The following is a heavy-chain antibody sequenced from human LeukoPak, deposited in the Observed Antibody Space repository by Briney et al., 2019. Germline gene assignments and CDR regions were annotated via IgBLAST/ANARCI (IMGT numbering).Heavy chain of an antibody. CDR2: IYTSGST. CDR1: GGSISSGSYY. CDR3: ARAPYSSYGDY. V-gene: IGHV4-61*02. Sequence: SQTLSLTCTVSGGSISSGSYYWSWIRQPVGKGLEWIGRIYTSGSTNYSPSLKSRVTISVDTSKNQFSLKLSSVTAADTAVYYCARAPYSSYGDYWGQGTLVTVSS. D-gene: IGHD3-22*01. J-gene: IGHJ4*02.